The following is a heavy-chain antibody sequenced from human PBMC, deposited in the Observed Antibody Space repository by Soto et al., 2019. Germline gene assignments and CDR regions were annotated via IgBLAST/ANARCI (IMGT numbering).Heavy chain of an antibody. V-gene: IGHV2-5*02. Sequence: QITLKESGPTLVRPAQTLTLTCDFSGFSLSTYHMGVAWNRQPPGKALDWLALIYWDDDTRYSPSLKDRPAIYKGTSSHQVVLTITNMDPGDTATYFCAHSGDYDLLTFDHWGPGTLGTVSS. J-gene: IGHJ4*02. D-gene: IGHD4-17*01. CDR1: GFSLSTYHMG. CDR3: AHSGDYDLLTFDH. CDR2: IYWDDDT.